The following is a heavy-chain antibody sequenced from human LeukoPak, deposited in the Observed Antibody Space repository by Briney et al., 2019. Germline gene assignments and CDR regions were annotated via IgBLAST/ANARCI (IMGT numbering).Heavy chain of an antibody. CDR2: IYSGGTT. CDR1: GFTVSNNF. Sequence: GGSLRLSCAASGFTVSNNFLTWVRQAPGKGLEWVSVIYSGGTTYYADSVKGRFTISRDTSRNTLYLQMNSLRAEDTAVYYCAKVGYSYGYKYYLDYWGQGTLVTVSS. J-gene: IGHJ4*02. CDR3: AKVGYSYGYKYYLDY. V-gene: IGHV3-53*01. D-gene: IGHD5-18*01.